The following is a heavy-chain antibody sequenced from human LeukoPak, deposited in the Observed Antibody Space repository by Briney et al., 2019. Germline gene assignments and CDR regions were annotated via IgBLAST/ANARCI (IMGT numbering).Heavy chain of an antibody. V-gene: IGHV1-3*01. D-gene: IGHD2-2*01. CDR1: GYTFISYA. J-gene: IGHJ4*02. Sequence: ASVKVSCKASGYTFISYAMHWVRQAPGQRLEWMGWINAGNGNTKHSQKFQGRVTITRDTSASTAYMELSSLGSEDTAVYYCARVQSAYCSSTSCYGGYFDYWGQGTLVTVSS. CDR2: INAGNGNT. CDR3: ARVQSAYCSSTSCYGGYFDY.